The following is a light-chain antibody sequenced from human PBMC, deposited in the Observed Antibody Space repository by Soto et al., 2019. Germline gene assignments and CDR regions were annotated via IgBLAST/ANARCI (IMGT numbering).Light chain of an antibody. CDR1: QSLLHSNGYNY. Sequence: DIVMTQSPLSLPVTPGEPASISCRSSQSLLHSNGYNYLEWYVQKPGQSPRLLIYLGSDRASGVPDRFSGGGSGTEFTLKISRVEAEDVGVYYCMQGLSGFSVGPGTKGDIK. V-gene: IGKV2-28*01. J-gene: IGKJ3*01. CDR2: LGS. CDR3: MQGLSGFS.